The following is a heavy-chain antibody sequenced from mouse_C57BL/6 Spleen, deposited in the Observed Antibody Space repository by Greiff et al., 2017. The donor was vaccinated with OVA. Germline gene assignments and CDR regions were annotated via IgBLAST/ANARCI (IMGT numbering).Heavy chain of an antibody. CDR2: INPENGST. CDR3: AINGDYVYFDY. CDR1: GYTFTDYN. V-gene: IGHV1-18*01. Sequence: VQLQQSGPELVKPGASVKISCKASGYTFTDYNMDWVKQSHGKSLEWIGDINPENGSTNYNQKFKGKATLTVDTSSSTAYMQIRSLTSEDTAFYYCAINGDYVYFDYWGQGTTLTVSS. J-gene: IGHJ2*01. D-gene: IGHD2-13*01.